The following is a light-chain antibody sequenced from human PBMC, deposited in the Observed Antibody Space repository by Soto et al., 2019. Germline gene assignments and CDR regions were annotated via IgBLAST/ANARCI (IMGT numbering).Light chain of an antibody. CDR2: GAS. Sequence: EIVMTQSPATLSASPGERATLSCRASQSVSSNLAWYQQKPGQAPRLLIYGASTRATGIPARFSGSGSGTEFTLTISSLQSEDFEVYYFQQNSSSPWTFGRGTKVDIX. CDR1: QSVSSN. V-gene: IGKV3-15*01. J-gene: IGKJ1*01. CDR3: QQNSSSPWT.